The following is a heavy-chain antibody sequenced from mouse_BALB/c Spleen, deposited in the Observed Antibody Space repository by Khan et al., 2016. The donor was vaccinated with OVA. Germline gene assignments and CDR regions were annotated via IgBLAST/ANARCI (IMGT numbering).Heavy chain of an antibody. J-gene: IGHJ4*01. CDR2: IWAGGST. Sequence: QMQLEESGPGLVAPSQSLSITCTVSGFSSTNYGVNWVRQPPGKGLEWLGVIWAGGSTNYHSALMSRLSISKDKSKRHVFLRMNSLRTDDTAVYYCATIVYGKRDYAMDYWGQGTSVTVSS. CDR1: GFSSTNYG. CDR3: ATIVYGKRDYAMDY. D-gene: IGHD2-1*01. V-gene: IGHV2-9*02.